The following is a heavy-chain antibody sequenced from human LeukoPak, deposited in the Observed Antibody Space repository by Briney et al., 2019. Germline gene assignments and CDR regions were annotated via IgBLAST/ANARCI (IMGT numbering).Heavy chain of an antibody. J-gene: IGHJ3*02. Sequence: GGSLRLSCAASGFTFSDYYMSWIRQAPGKGLEWVSYISSSGSTIYYADSVKGRFTISRDNAKNSLYLQMNILRAGDTAVYYCARDISGSYSTTHKLKRLYLGAFDIWGQGTMVTVSS. CDR3: ARDISGSYSTTHKLKRLYLGAFDI. CDR2: ISSSGSTI. CDR1: GFTFSDYY. D-gene: IGHD1-26*01. V-gene: IGHV3-11*04.